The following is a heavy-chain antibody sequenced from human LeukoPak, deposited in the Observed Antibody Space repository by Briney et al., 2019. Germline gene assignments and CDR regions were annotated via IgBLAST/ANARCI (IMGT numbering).Heavy chain of an antibody. CDR3: AGRTLNGSGSYYFDY. D-gene: IGHD3-10*01. J-gene: IGHJ4*02. Sequence: SETLSLTCTVSGGSITSSSDYWGWIRQPPGKGLEWIGSIYYSGSTYYNPSLKSRVTISVDTSKNQFSLKLSSVTTADTAVYYCAGRTLNGSGSYYFDYWGQGTLVTVSS. V-gene: IGHV4-39*01. CDR1: GGSITSSSDY. CDR2: IYYSGST.